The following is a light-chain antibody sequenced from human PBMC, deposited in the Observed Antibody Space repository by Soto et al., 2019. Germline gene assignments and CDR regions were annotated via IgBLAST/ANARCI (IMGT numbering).Light chain of an antibody. V-gene: IGKV1-39*01. CDR3: QQSYNTPLK. CDR1: QTIGTY. Sequence: IEVTQSPSSLAASVGDRVTITFRASQTIGTYLNWYRHKSGAAPELLIYDASTLQSGVPSRFRGGASGTDFTLTISSLQLDDFATYYCQQSYNTPLKFGQGTKVDIK. CDR2: DAS. J-gene: IGKJ1*01.